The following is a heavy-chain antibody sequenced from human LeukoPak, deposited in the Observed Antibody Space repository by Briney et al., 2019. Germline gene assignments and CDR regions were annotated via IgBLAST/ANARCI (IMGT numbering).Heavy chain of an antibody. CDR2: IKSKTDGGTR. CDR3: AKVGGYYYDY. V-gene: IGHV3-15*01. D-gene: IGHD3-22*01. J-gene: IGHJ4*02. Sequence: TTGGSLILSCEASGLTFSNAWMTWVRQAPGKGLEWVGRIKSKTDGGTRDYAAPVKGRFTISRDDSKNTAYLQMNSLKTEDTAVYYCAKVGGYYYDYWGQGTLVTVSS. CDR1: GLTFSNAW.